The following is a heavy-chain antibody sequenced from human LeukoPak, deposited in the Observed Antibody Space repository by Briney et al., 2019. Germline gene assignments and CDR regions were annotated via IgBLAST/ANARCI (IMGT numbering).Heavy chain of an antibody. Sequence: GGSLRLSCAASGFTFYTYSMNWVRQAPGKGLEWVSGINNSGGNTYYADSVKGRFTVSRDNSKNTLYLHMNSLRAEDTAVYYCAKLGSSGYYSHYDYWGQGTLVTVSS. CDR3: AKLGSSGYYSHYDY. CDR2: INNSGGNT. D-gene: IGHD3-22*01. J-gene: IGHJ4*02. V-gene: IGHV3-23*01. CDR1: GFTFYTYS.